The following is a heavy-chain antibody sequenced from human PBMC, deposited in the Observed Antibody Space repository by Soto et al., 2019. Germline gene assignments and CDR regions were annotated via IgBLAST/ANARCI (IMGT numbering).Heavy chain of an antibody. D-gene: IGHD2-15*01. V-gene: IGHV3-23*01. J-gene: IGHJ6*02. Sequence: EVQLLESGGGLVQPGGSLRLSCAASGFTFSSYAMSWVRQAPGKGLEWVSAISGSGGSTYYADSVKGRFTISRDNSKNTLYLPMNSLRAEDTAVYYCAKDFSQWSARRAFSPADYYGMDVWGQGTTVTVSS. CDR2: ISGSGGST. CDR1: GFTFSSYA. CDR3: AKDFSQWSARRAFSPADYYGMDV.